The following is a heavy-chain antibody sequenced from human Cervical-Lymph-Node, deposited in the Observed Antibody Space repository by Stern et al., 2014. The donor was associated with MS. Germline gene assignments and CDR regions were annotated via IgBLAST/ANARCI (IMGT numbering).Heavy chain of an antibody. CDR1: GFTFSGYG. V-gene: IGHV3-30*18. CDR2: ISNDGNKK. CDR3: AKEDSAGGTEDY. D-gene: IGHD3-16*01. Sequence: VQLVESGGGVVQPWRSLRLSCAASGFTFSGYGMHWVRQAPGKGPGWVAVISNDGNKKSYADSVKGRLTTTEDNSKKSRNMQMNSLRVEDTAVYYCAKEDSAGGTEDYWGQGTLVTVSS. J-gene: IGHJ4*02.